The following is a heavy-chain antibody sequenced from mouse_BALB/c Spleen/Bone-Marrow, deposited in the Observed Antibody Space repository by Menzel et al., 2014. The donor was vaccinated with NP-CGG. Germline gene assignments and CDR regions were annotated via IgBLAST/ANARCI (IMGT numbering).Heavy chain of an antibody. CDR1: GFTFSSFG. Sequence: EVHLVESGGGLVQPGGSRKLSCAASGFTFSSFGMHWVRQAPEKGLEWVAYISSGSSTIYYADTVKGRFTISRDNPKNTLFLQMTSLRSEDTAMYYCASSHYGYFDYWGQGTTLTVSS. V-gene: IGHV5-17*02. CDR2: ISSGSSTI. J-gene: IGHJ2*01. D-gene: IGHD1-1*01. CDR3: ASSHYGYFDY.